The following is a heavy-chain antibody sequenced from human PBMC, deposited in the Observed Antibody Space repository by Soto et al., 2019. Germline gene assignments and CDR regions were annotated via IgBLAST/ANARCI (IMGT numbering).Heavy chain of an antibody. Sequence: ESLKISCRGSGYSFTSYWIGWVRQMPGKGLEWMGIIYPGDSDTRYSPSFQGQVTISADKSISTAYLQWSSLKASDTAMYYCARFPEYSSYYYYVMDFWGQGSTDTGSS. CDR3: ARFPEYSSYYYYVMDF. V-gene: IGHV5-51*01. CDR1: GYSFTSYW. CDR2: IYPGDSDT. J-gene: IGHJ6*02. D-gene: IGHD6-6*01.